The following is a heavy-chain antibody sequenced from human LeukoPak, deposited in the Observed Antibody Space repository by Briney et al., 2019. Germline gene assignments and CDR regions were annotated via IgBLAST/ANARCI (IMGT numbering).Heavy chain of an antibody. V-gene: IGHV3-49*03. CDR1: GFTFGDYA. CDR2: IRSKAYGGTT. J-gene: IGHJ4*02. D-gene: IGHD3-10*01. CDR3: TRETRDTMVRGVIITAFDY. Sequence: PGGSLRLSCTASGFTFGDYAMSWFRQAPGKGLEWVGFIRSKAYGGTTEYAASVKGRFTISRDDSKSIAYLQMNSLKTEDTAVYYCTRETRDTMVRGVIITAFDYWGQGTLVTVSS.